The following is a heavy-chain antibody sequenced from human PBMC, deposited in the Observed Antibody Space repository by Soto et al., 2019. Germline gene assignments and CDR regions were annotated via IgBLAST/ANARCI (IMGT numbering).Heavy chain of an antibody. CDR3: ARGHGGITVFGAPGHFDY. CDR2: VSYSGST. D-gene: IGHD3-3*01. Sequence: LSLTCTVSGDSISSSTYYWGWIRQPPGKGLEWIGSVSYSGSTYYNPPLKSRLTISVDTSKNQFSLKVISVSAADTAVYYCARGHGGITVFGAPGHFDYWGQGTLVTVSS. CDR1: GDSISSSTYY. V-gene: IGHV4-39*01. J-gene: IGHJ4*02.